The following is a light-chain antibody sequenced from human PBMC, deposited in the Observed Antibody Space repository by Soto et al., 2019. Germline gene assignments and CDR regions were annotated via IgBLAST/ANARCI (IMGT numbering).Light chain of an antibody. CDR2: DAS. CDR3: QQRSNWIT. J-gene: IGKJ5*01. V-gene: IGKV3-11*01. CDR1: QTVTNN. Sequence: EIVMTQSPAILCVSPGERAILSCRASQTVTNNLAWYQQKPGQAPRLLIYDASNRATGIPARFSGSGSGTDFTLTISSLEPEDFAVYYCQQRSNWITFGQGTRLEIK.